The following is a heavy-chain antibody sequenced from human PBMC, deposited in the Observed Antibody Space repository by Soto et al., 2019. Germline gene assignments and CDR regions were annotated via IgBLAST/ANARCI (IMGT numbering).Heavy chain of an antibody. CDR3: ARDRWSSSCYWFDP. Sequence: GGSLRLSCAASGFTFSSYAMHWVRQAPGKGLEWVAVISYDGSNKYYADSVKGRFTISRDNAKNSLYLQMNSLRDEDTAVYYCARDRWSSSCYWFDPWGQGALVTVSS. CDR2: ISYDGSNK. J-gene: IGHJ5*02. CDR1: GFTFSSYA. D-gene: IGHD6-13*01. V-gene: IGHV3-30-3*01.